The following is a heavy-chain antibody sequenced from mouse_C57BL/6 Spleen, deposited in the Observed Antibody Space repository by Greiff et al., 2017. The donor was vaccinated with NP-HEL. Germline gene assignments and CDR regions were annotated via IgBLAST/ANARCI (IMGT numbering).Heavy chain of an antibody. CDR1: GFTFTDYY. V-gene: IGHV7-3*01. CDR3: ARYNGYDGFAY. J-gene: IGHJ3*01. CDR2: IRNKANGYTT. D-gene: IGHD2-2*01. Sequence: EVQVVESGGGLVQPGGSLSLSCAASGFTFTDYYMSWVRQPPGKALEWLGFIRNKANGYTTEYSASVKGRFTISRDNSQSILYLQMNALRAEDSATYYCARYNGYDGFAYWGQGTLVTVSA.